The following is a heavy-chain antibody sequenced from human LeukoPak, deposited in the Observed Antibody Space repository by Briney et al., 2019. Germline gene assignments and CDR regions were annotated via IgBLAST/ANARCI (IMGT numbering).Heavy chain of an antibody. D-gene: IGHD4-17*01. CDR1: GGSFSGYY. J-gene: IGHJ4*02. CDR2: INHSGST. V-gene: IGHV4-34*01. CDR3: ARGGYGDRYYFDY. Sequence: SGTLSLTCAVYGGSFSGYYWSWIRQPPGKGLEWIGEINHSGSTNYNPSLKSRVTISVDTSKNQFSLKLSSVTAADTAVYYCARGGYGDRYYFDYWGQGTLVTVSS.